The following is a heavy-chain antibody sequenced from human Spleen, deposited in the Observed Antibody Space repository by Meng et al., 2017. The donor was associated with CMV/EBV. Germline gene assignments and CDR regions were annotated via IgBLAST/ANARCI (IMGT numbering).Heavy chain of an antibody. CDR1: VGSISSSSYY. D-gene: IGHD6-6*01. V-gene: IGHV4-39*07. CDR3: ARDILKQLALRDY. J-gene: IGHJ4*02. CDR2: IYYSGST. Sequence: ELGPGLLTPSGPLSLTCTVSVGSISSSSYYWGWIRQPPGKGLEWIGSIYYSGSTYYNPSLKSRVTISVDTSKNQFSLKLSSVTAADTAVYYCARDILKQLALRDYWGQGTLVTVSS.